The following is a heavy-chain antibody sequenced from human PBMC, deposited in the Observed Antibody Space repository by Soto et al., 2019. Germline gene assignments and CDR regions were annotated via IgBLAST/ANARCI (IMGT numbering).Heavy chain of an antibody. CDR3: ARDRPNGDYGGVDY. D-gene: IGHD4-17*01. Sequence: GGSLRLSCAASGFTVSSNYMSWVRQAPGKGLEWVSVIYSGGSTYYADSVKGRFTISRDNSKNTLYLQMNSLRAEDTAVYYCARDRPNGDYGGVDYWGQGTLVTVSS. V-gene: IGHV3-66*01. CDR2: IYSGGST. J-gene: IGHJ4*02. CDR1: GFTVSSNY.